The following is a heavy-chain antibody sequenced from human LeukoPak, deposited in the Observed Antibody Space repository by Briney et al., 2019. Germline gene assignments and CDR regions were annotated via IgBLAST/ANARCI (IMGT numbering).Heavy chain of an antibody. Sequence: GGSLRLPCVASGFTVRRNVMSWVRQPPGKGMEWVSLIYSDDRAFYADSVKGRFTISRNNSKNTLFLQMSSLKPEDTAIYYCARDLAGFQEPRYYYYMDVWGKGTTVTVSS. J-gene: IGHJ6*03. CDR3: ARDLAGFQEPRYYYYMDV. D-gene: IGHD1-14*01. CDR1: GFTVRRNV. V-gene: IGHV3-66*02. CDR2: IYSDDRA.